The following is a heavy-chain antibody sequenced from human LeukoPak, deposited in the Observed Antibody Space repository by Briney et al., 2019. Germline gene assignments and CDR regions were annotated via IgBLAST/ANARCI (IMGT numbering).Heavy chain of an antibody. CDR2: ISGSGGSA. Sequence: HPGGSLRLSCAASGFTFSSYGMGWVRQAPGKGLEWVSAISGSGGSAYYADSVKGRFTISRDNSKNTLYLQMNSLRAEDTAVYYCARWKYYYDSSGYYYFDYWGQGTLVTVSS. CDR3: ARWKYYYDSSGYYYFDY. V-gene: IGHV3-23*01. CDR1: GFTFSSYG. D-gene: IGHD3-22*01. J-gene: IGHJ4*02.